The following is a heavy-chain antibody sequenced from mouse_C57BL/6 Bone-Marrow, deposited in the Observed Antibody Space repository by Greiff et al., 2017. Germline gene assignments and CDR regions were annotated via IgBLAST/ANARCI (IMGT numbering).Heavy chain of an antibody. CDR2: IDPEDGDT. Sequence: VQLQQSGAELVRPGASVKLSCTASGFNIKDDYMPWVKQRPEQGLEWIGWIDPEDGDTEYASKFQGKVTITADTSSNTDYLQISSLTSEDTAIYDCTTLLNGSSSEGFAYWGQGTLVTVSA. V-gene: IGHV14-4*01. CDR3: TTLLNGSSSEGFAY. J-gene: IGHJ3*01. D-gene: IGHD1-1*01. CDR1: GFNIKDDY.